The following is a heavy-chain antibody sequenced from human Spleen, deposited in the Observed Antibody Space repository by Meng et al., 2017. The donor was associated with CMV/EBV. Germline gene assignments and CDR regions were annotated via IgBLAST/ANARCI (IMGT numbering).Heavy chain of an antibody. D-gene: IGHD5-24*01. CDR2: INQDGNDK. J-gene: IGHJ4*02. Sequence: GGSLRLSCTGSGFTFSRYWMTWVRQTPGKGLEWVANINQDGNDKYYVDSVKGRFTVSRDNAKNSVHLQMNSLRAEDTAVYYCARGPRWGDYWGQGTLVTVSS. CDR3: ARGPRWGDY. CDR1: GFTFSRYW. V-gene: IGHV3-7*01.